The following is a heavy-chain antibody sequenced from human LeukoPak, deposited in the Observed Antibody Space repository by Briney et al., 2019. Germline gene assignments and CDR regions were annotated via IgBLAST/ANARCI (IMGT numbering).Heavy chain of an antibody. J-gene: IGHJ6*02. CDR2: MNPNSGNT. CDR3: ARRNSDLYYFGMDV. D-gene: IGHD2/OR15-2a*01. V-gene: IGHV1-8*01. CDR1: GYTFSSYD. Sequence: ASVKVSCKASGYTFSSYDINWVRQATGQGLEWMGWMNPNSGNTGYAQKFQGRVTMTRDTSISTAYMELSSLRSEDTAVCYCARRNSDLYYFGMDVWGQGTTVTVSS.